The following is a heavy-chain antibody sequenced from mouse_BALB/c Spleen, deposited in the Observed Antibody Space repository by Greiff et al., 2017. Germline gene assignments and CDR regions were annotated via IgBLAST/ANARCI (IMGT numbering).Heavy chain of an antibody. CDR1: GFTFSSYA. D-gene: IGHD3-1*01. Sequence: EVHLVESGGGLVKPGGSLKLSCAASGFTFSSYAMSWVRQTPEKRLEWVASISSGGSTYYPDSVKGRFTISRDNARNILYLQMSSLRSEDTAMYYCATLRARATGFAYWGQGTLVTVSA. CDR3: ATLRARATGFAY. J-gene: IGHJ3*01. CDR2: ISSGGST. V-gene: IGHV5-6-5*01.